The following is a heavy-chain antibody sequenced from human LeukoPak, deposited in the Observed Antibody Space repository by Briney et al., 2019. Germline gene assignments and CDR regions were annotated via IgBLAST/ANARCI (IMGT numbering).Heavy chain of an antibody. CDR1: GYTLTELS. D-gene: IGHD3-10*01. CDR3: ARGGFGELSNDY. CDR2: ISAYNGNT. J-gene: IGHJ4*02. V-gene: IGHV1-18*01. Sequence: ASVKVSCKVSGYTLTELSMHWVRQAPGKGLEWMGWISAYNGNTNYAQKLQGRVTMTTDTSTSTAYMELRSLRSDDTAVYYCARGGFGELSNDYWGQRTLVTVSS.